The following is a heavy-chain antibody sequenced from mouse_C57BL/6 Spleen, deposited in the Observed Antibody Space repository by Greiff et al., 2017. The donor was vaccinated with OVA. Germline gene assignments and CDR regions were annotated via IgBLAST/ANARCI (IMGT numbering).Heavy chain of an antibody. CDR2: IRNKANGYTT. Sequence: EVNVVESGGGLVQPGGSLSLSCAASGFTFTDYYMSWVRQPPGKALEWLGFIRNKANGYTTEYSASVKGRFTISRDNSQSILYLQMNALRAEDSATYYCARYIVSGYDYDTYYFDYWGQGTTLTVSS. V-gene: IGHV7-3*01. J-gene: IGHJ2*01. CDR1: GFTFTDYY. D-gene: IGHD2-4*01. CDR3: ARYIVSGYDYDTYYFDY.